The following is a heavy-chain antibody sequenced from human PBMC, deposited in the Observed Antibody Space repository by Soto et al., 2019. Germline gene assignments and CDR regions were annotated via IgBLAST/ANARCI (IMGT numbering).Heavy chain of an antibody. V-gene: IGHV3-23*01. CDR2: ISGSGGST. D-gene: IGHD5-12*01. CDR1: GFIFTSYA. CDR3: AKWRGYSGYG. J-gene: IGHJ4*02. Sequence: GGTLILSYAASGFIFTSYAMSWVRQAPGKGLEWDSAISGSGGSTYYADSVKGRFTISRDNSTNTLYLQMNSLRAEDTAVYYCAKWRGYSGYGWGQGTLGSVCS.